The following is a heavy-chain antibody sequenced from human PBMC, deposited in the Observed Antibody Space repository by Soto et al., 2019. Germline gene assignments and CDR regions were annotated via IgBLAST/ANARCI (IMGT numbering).Heavy chain of an antibody. D-gene: IGHD5-12*01. Sequence: LRLSCAATGFTFSSSTMSWGRQSPGKGLNWVSAISGSGGSTYYADSVKGRFTISRDNSKNPLYLQMNSLRAEDTAVYYCAKVGWLYYFDCWGQGTLVTVSS. CDR1: GFTFSSST. CDR3: AKVGWLYYFDC. V-gene: IGHV3-23*01. CDR2: ISGSGGST. J-gene: IGHJ4*02.